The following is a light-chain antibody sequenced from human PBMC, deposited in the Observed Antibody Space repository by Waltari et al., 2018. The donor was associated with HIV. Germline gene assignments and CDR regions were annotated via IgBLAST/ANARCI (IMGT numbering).Light chain of an antibody. Sequence: EIVMTQSPATLSVSPGERATLSCRASQSVTSNLAWYQQRPGQAPRLLISGASTRATDIPARFSGSGSGTEFTLTISSLQSEDFAVYYCQQYNDWPLMYTFGQGTKLEIK. CDR2: GAS. J-gene: IGKJ2*01. CDR3: QQYNDWPLMYT. V-gene: IGKV3-15*01. CDR1: QSVTSN.